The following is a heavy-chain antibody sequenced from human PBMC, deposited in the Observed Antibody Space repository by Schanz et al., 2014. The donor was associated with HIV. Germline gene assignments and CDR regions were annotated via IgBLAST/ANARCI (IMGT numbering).Heavy chain of an antibody. CDR1: GFNFNNYA. J-gene: IGHJ4*02. V-gene: IGHV3-23*04. CDR3: AKPEYDSRGNSQSHFDS. D-gene: IGHD3-22*01. CDR2: ISESGGRT. Sequence: EVHLVESGGGLVQPGGSLRLSCAASGFNFNNYAMTWVRQAPGKGLEWVSSISESGGRTYYADSVKGRFTISRDNSKNTLYLQMTTLRTEDTAVYYCAKPEYDSRGNSQSHFDSWGQGTLVTVSS.